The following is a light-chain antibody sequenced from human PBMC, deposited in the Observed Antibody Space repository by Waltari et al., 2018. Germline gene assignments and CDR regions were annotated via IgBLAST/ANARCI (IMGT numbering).Light chain of an antibody. CDR2: EVS. CDR3: SSYTSTATLL. Sequence: QSALTQPASVSGSPGQSITISCAGTTSDIGGYKYVSWYQQHAGKAPKLLIYEVSSRPPGVSNRFSGSKSGNTASLTISGLQAEDEADYYCSSYTSTATLLFGGGTKMTVL. J-gene: IGLJ2*01. V-gene: IGLV2-14*01. CDR1: TSDIGGYKY.